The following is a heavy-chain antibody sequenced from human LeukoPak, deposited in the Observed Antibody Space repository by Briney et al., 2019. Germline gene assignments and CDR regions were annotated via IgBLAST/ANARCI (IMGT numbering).Heavy chain of an antibody. J-gene: IGHJ4*02. CDR2: ISGSGGST. V-gene: IGHV3-23*01. CDR3: AKFRLTGYQEQEFDY. Sequence: GGSLRLSCAASGFTFSSYGMSWVRQAPGKGLEWVSAISGSGGSTYYADSVKGRFTISRDNSKNTLYLQMNSLRAEDTAVYYCAKFRLTGYQEQEFDYWGQGTLVTVSS. D-gene: IGHD3-9*01. CDR1: GFTFSSYG.